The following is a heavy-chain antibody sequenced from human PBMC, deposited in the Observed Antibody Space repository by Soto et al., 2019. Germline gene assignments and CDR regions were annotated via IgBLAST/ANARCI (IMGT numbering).Heavy chain of an antibody. J-gene: IGHJ6*02. CDR1: GFTFSSYW. CDR2: IKQDGSEE. Sequence: EVQLVESGGGLVQPGGSLRLSCVDSGFTFSSYWMSWVRQAPVKGLEWVGNIKQDGSEENYVDSVKGRFTISGDNAKNAMYLQMNSLRVEDTAVYYCGRIAARGRGCDVWGQGTTVVVSS. V-gene: IGHV3-7*01. CDR3: GRIAARGRGCDV. D-gene: IGHD6-13*01.